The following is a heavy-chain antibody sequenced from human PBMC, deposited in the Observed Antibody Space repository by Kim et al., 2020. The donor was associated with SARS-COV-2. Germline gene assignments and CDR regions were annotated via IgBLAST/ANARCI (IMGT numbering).Heavy chain of an antibody. D-gene: IGHD2-2*01. CDR1: GFTFSSYS. CDR2: ISSSSSYI. Sequence: GGSLRLSCAASGFTFSSYSMNWVRQAPGTGLEWVSSISSSSSYIYYADSVKGRFTISRDNAKNSLYLQMNSLRAEDTAVYYCAGDSVVVPDAIRYYYYGMDVWGRGTTVTVSS. J-gene: IGHJ6*02. V-gene: IGHV3-21*04. CDR3: AGDSVVVPDAIRYYYYGMDV.